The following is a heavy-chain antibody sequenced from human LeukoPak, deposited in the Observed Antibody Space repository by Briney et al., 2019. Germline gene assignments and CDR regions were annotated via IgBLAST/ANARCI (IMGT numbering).Heavy chain of an antibody. V-gene: IGHV3-23*01. Sequence: GGSLRLSCAASGFTFSSYAMTWVRQAPGKGLEWVSALSGSGGSTYYADSMKGRFTISRDNSKNTLYLQMNSLTAEDTAVYYCAKDRPTWPIDYWGQGTLVTVSS. CDR2: LSGSGGST. CDR3: AKDRPTWPIDY. CDR1: GFTFSSYA. J-gene: IGHJ4*02. D-gene: IGHD5-12*01.